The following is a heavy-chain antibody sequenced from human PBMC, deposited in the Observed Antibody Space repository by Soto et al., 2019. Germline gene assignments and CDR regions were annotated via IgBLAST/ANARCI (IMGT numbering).Heavy chain of an antibody. CDR3: ARRRITMVRGVIIQSFDY. CDR2: IYHSGST. CDR1: GGSISSSNW. D-gene: IGHD3-10*01. Sequence: PSETLSLTCAVSGGSISSSNWWSWVRQPPGKGLEWIGEIYHSGSTNYNPSLKSRVTISVDKSKNQFSLKLSSVTAADTAVYYCARRRITMVRGVIIQSFDYWGQGTLVTVSS. V-gene: IGHV4-4*02. J-gene: IGHJ4*02.